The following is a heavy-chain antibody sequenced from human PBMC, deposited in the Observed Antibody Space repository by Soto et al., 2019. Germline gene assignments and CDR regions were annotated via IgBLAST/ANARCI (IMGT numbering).Heavy chain of an antibody. J-gene: IGHJ5*02. D-gene: IGHD6-13*01. CDR1: GYSFTSYW. V-gene: IGHV5-51*01. CDR3: ARRYPPSSNLNWFDP. CDR2: IYPGDSDT. Sequence: GESLKISCKGSGYSFTSYWIGWVRQMPGKGLEWMGIIYPGDSDTRYSPSFQGQVTISADKSISTAYLQWSSLKASDTAMYYCARRYPPSSNLNWFDPWGQGTLVTVSS.